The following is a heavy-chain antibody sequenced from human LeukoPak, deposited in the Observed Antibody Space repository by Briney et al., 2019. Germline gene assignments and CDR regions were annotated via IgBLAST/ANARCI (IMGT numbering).Heavy chain of an antibody. CDR2: IYSSGST. D-gene: IGHD1-7*01. CDR1: GGSISSYY. V-gene: IGHV4-59*08. CDR3: ARQSGTRGNGDWFDP. J-gene: IGHJ5*02. Sequence: SETLSLTCTVSGGSISSYYWSWIRQPPGKELEWIGYIYSSGSTNYNPSLKSRVTISVDTSKNQFSLKLSSVTATDTAVYYCARQSGTRGNGDWFDPWGQGTLVTVSS.